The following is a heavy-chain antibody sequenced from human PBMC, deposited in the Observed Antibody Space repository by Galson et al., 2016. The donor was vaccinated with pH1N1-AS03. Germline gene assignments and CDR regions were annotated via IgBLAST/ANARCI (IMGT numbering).Heavy chain of an antibody. V-gene: IGHV3-53*01. CDR2: IYGGGDT. Sequence: SLRLSCAASGFTINNNYMSWVRQAPGKGLEWVSVIYGGGDTFYADSVKGRFTISRDNSKNTVYHQMNSLRVEDTAVYYCAREPGGSTQGEYWVQGTLFTVSS. J-gene: IGHJ4*02. CDR1: GFTINNNY. D-gene: IGHD3-16*01. CDR3: AREPGGSTQGEY.